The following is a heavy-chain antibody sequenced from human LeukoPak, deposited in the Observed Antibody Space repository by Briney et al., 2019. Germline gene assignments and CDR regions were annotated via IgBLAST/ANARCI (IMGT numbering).Heavy chain of an antibody. CDR1: GGSISSSSYY. V-gene: IGHV4-39*01. J-gene: IGHJ4*02. D-gene: IGHD5-18*01. CDR3: ARRNRYSYDLGY. Sequence: PSETLSLTCTASGGSISSSSYYWGWIRQPPGKGLEWIGSIYYSGSTYYNPSLKSRVTISVDTSKNQFSLKLSSVTAADTAVYYCARRNRYSYDLGYWGQGTLVTVSS. CDR2: IYYSGST.